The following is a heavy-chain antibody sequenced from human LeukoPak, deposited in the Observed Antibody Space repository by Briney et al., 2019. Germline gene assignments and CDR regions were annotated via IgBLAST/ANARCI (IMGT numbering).Heavy chain of an antibody. CDR1: RFTFSSYS. CDR3: ARSATPGGITMIVVVIHFDY. D-gene: IGHD3-22*01. J-gene: IGHJ4*02. V-gene: IGHV3-48*04. Sequence: GGSLRLSCAASRFTFSSYSMNWVRQAPGKGLEWVSYISSSGSTIYYADSVKGRFTISRDNAKNSLYLQMNSLRAEDTAVYYCARSATPGGITMIVVVIHFDYWGQGTLVTVSS. CDR2: ISSSGSTI.